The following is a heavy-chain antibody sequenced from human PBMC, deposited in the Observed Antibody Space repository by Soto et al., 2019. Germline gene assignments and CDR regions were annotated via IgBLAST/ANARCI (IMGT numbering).Heavy chain of an antibody. J-gene: IGHJ5*02. V-gene: IGHV4-30-4*01. D-gene: IGHD2-2*01. CDR2: IYYSGST. CDR1: GGSISSGDYY. CDR3: ARQGYCSSTSCYNWFDP. Sequence: LSLTCTVSGGSISSGDYYWSWIRQPPGKGLEWIGYIYYSGSTYYNPSLKSRVTISVDTSKNQFSLKLSSVTAADTAVYYCARQGYCSSTSCYNWFDPWGQGTLVTVSS.